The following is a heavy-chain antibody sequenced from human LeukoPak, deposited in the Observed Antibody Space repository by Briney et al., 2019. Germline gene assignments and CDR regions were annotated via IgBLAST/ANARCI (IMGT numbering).Heavy chain of an antibody. V-gene: IGHV1-2*02. Sequence: ASVKVSCKASGYTFTGYYMHWVRQAPGQGLEWMGWINPNSGATHYAQKFQGRVTMTRDTSISTVYMELSRLRYGDTAVYYCAREPKTVAEYQDHYWGQGTLVTVSS. CDR3: AREPKTVAEYQDHY. CDR2: INPNSGAT. CDR1: GYTFTGYY. D-gene: IGHD6-19*01. J-gene: IGHJ4*02.